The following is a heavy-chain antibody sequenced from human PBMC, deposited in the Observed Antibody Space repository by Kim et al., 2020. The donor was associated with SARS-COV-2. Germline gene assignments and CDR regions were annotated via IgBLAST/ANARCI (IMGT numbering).Heavy chain of an antibody. J-gene: IGHJ5*02. CDR1: GFTFSSYA. D-gene: IGHD6-13*01. Sequence: GGSLRLSCAASGFTFSSYAMSWVRQAPGKGLEWVSAISGSGGSTYYADSVKGRFTISRDNSKNTLYLQMNSLRAEDTAVYYCAKAEWRASPFNQILIAAEPVGPWGQGTLVTVSS. CDR3: AKAEWRASPFNQILIAAEPVGP. CDR2: ISGSGGST. V-gene: IGHV3-23*01.